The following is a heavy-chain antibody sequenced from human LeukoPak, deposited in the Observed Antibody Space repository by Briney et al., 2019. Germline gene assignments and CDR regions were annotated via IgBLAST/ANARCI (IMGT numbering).Heavy chain of an antibody. CDR3: ARVCYDFWSGYLVFDY. J-gene: IGHJ4*02. CDR2: IYFSGST. Sequence: SETLSLTCTVSGGSITSRSYYWGWIRQPPGKGLEWIGSIYFSGSTYYNPSLKSRLTISVDTSKNQFSLKLSSVTAADTAVYYCARVCYDFWSGYLVFDYWGQGTLVTVSS. D-gene: IGHD3-3*01. CDR1: GGSITSRSYY. V-gene: IGHV4-39*01.